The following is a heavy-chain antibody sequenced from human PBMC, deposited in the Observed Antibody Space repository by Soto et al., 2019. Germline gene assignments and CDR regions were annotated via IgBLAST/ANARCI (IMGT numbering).Heavy chain of an antibody. D-gene: IGHD6-6*01. CDR1: GGTFSSYA. CDR2: IIPIFGTA. J-gene: IGHJ6*02. CDR3: ARGTGYSSSSGGYYYYGMDV. V-gene: IGHV1-69*13. Sequence: ASVKVSCKASGGTFSSYAISWVRQAPGQGLEWMGGIIPIFGTANYAQKFQGRVTITADESTSTAYMELSSLRSEDTAVYYCARGTGYSSSSGGYYYYGMDVWGQGTTVTVSS.